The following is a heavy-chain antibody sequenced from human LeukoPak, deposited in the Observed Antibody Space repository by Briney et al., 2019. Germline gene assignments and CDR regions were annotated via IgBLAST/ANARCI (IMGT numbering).Heavy chain of an antibody. CDR3: ARHKVAAAGFGQHYYFDY. Sequence: SETLSLTCTVSGGSTSSSSYYWGWIRQPPGKGLEWIGSIYYSGSTYYNPSLKSRVTISVDTSKNQFSLKLSSVTAADTAVYYCARHKVAAAGFGQHYYFDYWGQGTLVTVSS. J-gene: IGHJ4*02. V-gene: IGHV4-39*01. CDR1: GGSTSSSSYY. CDR2: IYYSGST. D-gene: IGHD6-13*01.